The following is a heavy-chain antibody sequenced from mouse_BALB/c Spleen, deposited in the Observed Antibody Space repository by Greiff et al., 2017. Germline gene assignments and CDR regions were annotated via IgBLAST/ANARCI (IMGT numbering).Heavy chain of an antibody. CDR1: GFSLTGYG. V-gene: IGHV2-6-7*01. CDR3: ARDHHYYGSSYGAMDY. Sequence: VKLMESGPGLVAPSQSLSITCTVSGFSLTGYGVNWVRQPPGKGLEWLGMIWGDGSTDYNSALKSRLSISKDNSKSQVFLKMNSLQTDDTARYYCARDHHYYGSSYGAMDYWGQGTSVTVSS. D-gene: IGHD1-1*01. J-gene: IGHJ4*01. CDR2: IWGDGST.